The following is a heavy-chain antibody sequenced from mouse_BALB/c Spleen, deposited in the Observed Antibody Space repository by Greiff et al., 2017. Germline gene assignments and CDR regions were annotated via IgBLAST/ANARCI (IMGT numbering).Heavy chain of an antibody. CDR3: ARDRTTVAPFDY. V-gene: IGHV5-6-3*01. Sequence: EVKLMESGGGLVQPGGSLKLSCAASGFTFSSYGMSWVRQTPDKRLELVATINSNGGSTYYPDSVKGRFTISRDNAKNTLYLQMSSLKSEDTAMYYCARDRTTVAPFDYWGQGTTLTVSS. CDR2: INSNGGST. CDR1: GFTFSSYG. J-gene: IGHJ2*01. D-gene: IGHD1-1*01.